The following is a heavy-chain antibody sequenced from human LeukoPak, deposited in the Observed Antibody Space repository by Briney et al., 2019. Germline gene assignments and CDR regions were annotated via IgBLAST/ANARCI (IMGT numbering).Heavy chain of an antibody. CDR2: INPNSGGT. D-gene: IGHD3-9*01. CDR3: ARVTGAFNFDRAIDY. CDR1: GYTFTSDY. Sequence: GASVKVSCKASGYTFTSDYMHWVRQAPGQGLEWMGWINPNSGGTNYAQKFQGRVTMTRDTSISTAYMELSRLRSDDTAVYYCARVTGAFNFDRAIDYWGQGTLVTVSS. J-gene: IGHJ4*02. V-gene: IGHV1-2*02.